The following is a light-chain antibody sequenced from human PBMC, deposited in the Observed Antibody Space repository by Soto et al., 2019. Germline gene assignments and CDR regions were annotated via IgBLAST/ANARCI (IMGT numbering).Light chain of an antibody. J-gene: IGKJ2*01. CDR2: GAS. CDR3: QQYNNGPRH. CDR1: QSVSSN. V-gene: IGKV3-15*01. Sequence: EIVMTQSPATLSVSPGERATLSCRASQSVSSNLAWYQQKPGQAPRLLIYGASTRATGIPARFSGSGSGTEFTLTISSLQAEDFAVYYCQQYNNGPRHFGQGTKLEIK.